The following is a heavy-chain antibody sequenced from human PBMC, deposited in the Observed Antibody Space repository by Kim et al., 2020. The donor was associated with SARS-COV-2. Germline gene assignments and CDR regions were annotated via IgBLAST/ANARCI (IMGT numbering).Heavy chain of an antibody. J-gene: IGHJ4*02. CDR2: INTTRGST. V-gene: IGHV1-46*01. CDR3: ARSASGGKGFKY. D-gene: IGHD3-10*01. Sequence: ASVKVSCKTYGYTFTSYYMHWVRQAPGQGLEWMGIINTTRGSTTYAQKFQGRVMMTRDTSTRTDYMELSSLTSEDTAVFYCARSASGGKGFKYWGQGTLV. CDR1: GYTFTSYY.